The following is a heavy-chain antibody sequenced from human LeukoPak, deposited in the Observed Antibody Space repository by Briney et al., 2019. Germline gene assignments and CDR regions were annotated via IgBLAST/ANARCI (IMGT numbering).Heavy chain of an antibody. J-gene: IGHJ6*02. CDR1: EFTFSSYA. CDR3: AKYVSARGPPYALAV. CDR2: ISASGGNT. D-gene: IGHD2/OR15-2a*01. Sequence: GGSLRVSCAASEFTFSSYAMQWVRQAPGKGLEWVSGISASGGNTWYADSVKGRFTISRDNSKNTLYLQMNSLRAEDTAVYYCAKYVSARGPPYALAVWGQGTTVTVSS. V-gene: IGHV3-23*01.